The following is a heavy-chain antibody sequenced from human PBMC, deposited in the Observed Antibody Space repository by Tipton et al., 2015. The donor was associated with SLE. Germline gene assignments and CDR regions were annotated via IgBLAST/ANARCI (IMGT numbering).Heavy chain of an antibody. CDR3: AREAAAGRYWFDP. D-gene: IGHD6-13*01. V-gene: IGHV4-61*02. CDR1: GGSISNGSYY. CDR2: IYTSGST. Sequence: TLSLTCTVSGGSISNGSYYWSWIRQPAGKGLEWIGRIYTSGSTNYNPSLKSRVTISVDTSKNQFSLKLSSVTAADTAVYYCAREAAAGRYWFDPWGQGTLVTVSS. J-gene: IGHJ5*02.